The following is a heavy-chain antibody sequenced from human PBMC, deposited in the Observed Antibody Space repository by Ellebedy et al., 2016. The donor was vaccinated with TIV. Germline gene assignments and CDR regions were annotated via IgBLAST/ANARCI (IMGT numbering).Heavy chain of an antibody. J-gene: IGHJ6*02. V-gene: IGHV3-11*06. Sequence: GGSLRLXXAASGFTFSDYYMSWIRQAPGKGLEWVSYISSSSSYTNYADSVKGRFTISRDNAKNSLYLQMNSLRAEDTAVYYCARDRGGLLPYYYGMDVWGQGTTVTVSS. CDR2: ISSSSSYT. D-gene: IGHD1-26*01. CDR3: ARDRGGLLPYYYGMDV. CDR1: GFTFSDYY.